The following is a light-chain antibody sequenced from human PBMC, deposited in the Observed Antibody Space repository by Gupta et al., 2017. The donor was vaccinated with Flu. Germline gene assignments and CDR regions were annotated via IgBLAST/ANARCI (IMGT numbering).Light chain of an antibody. J-gene: IGLJ3*02. CDR2: SND. Sequence: SVLTQPPSASGPPGQRVTLPCSGSSSNIGSNPVRWYQQLPGTAPNLLIYSNDNRRAGGPDRFSGSKSGTSAALAISGLQAEEEAAYYCQTWEDSRDGPKVFGGGTKLTVL. CDR3: QTWEDSRDGPKV. CDR1: SSNIGSNP. V-gene: IGLV1-44*01.